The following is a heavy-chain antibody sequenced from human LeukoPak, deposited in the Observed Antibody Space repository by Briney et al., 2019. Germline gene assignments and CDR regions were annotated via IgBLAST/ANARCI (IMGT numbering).Heavy chain of an antibody. CDR1: GYTLTELS. Sequence: ASVKVSCKVSGYTLTELSMHWVRQAPGKGLEWMGGFDPEDGETIYAQKFQGRVTMTEDTSTDTAYMELSSPRSEDTAVYYCATEGYCSSTSCYTNRLDPWGQGTLVTVSS. D-gene: IGHD2-2*02. CDR3: ATEGYCSSTSCYTNRLDP. V-gene: IGHV1-24*01. CDR2: FDPEDGET. J-gene: IGHJ5*02.